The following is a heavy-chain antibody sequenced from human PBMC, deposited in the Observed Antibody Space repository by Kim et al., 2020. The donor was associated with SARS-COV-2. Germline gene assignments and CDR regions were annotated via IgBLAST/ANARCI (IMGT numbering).Heavy chain of an antibody. V-gene: IGHV3-13*04. D-gene: IGHD3-22*01. Sequence: GGSLRLSCAASGFTFSSYDMHWVRQATGKGLEWVSAIGTAGDTYYPGSVKGRFTISRENAKNSLYLQMNSLRAGDTAVYYCARSRHYYDSSGYYWGFRAFDIWGQGTMVTVSS. CDR3: ARSRHYYDSSGYYWGFRAFDI. CDR1: GFTFSSYD. J-gene: IGHJ3*02. CDR2: IGTAGDT.